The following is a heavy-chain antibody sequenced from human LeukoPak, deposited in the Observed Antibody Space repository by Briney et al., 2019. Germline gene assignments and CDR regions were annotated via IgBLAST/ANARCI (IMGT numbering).Heavy chain of an antibody. J-gene: IGHJ4*02. CDR1: GGSISSGDYY. Sequence: TSETLSLTCTVSGGSISSGDYYWSWIRQPPGKGLEWIGYIYYSGSTYYNPSLKSRVTISVDTSKNQFSLKLSSVTAADTAVFYCARRRELRYFDYWGQGTLVTVSS. D-gene: IGHD1-26*01. CDR3: ARRRELRYFDY. CDR2: IYYSGST. V-gene: IGHV4-30-4*08.